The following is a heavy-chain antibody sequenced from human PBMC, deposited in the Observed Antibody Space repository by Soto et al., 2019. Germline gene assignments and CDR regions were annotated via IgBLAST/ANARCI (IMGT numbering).Heavy chain of an antibody. CDR1: GFTVSSNY. V-gene: IGHV3-53*01. D-gene: IGHD3-9*01. J-gene: IGHJ4*02. CDR2: IYSGGST. CDR3: ASGAYYDILTGLDY. Sequence: PGGSLRLSCAASGFTVSSNYMSWVRQAPGKGLEWVSVIYSGGSTYYADSVKGRFTISRDNSKNTLYLQMNSLRAEDTAVYYCASGAYYDILTGLDYWGQGTLVTVSS.